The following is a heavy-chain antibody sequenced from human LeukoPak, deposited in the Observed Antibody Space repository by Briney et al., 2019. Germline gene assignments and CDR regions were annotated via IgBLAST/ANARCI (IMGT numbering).Heavy chain of an antibody. CDR1: GFTFSIYS. CDR2: ISSSSSYI. D-gene: IGHD6-19*01. CDR3: AKYASGWYGLLFDY. V-gene: IGHV3-21*04. Sequence: PGGSLRLSCAASGFTFSIYSMIWVRQAPGKGREWVSSISSSSSYIYYADSVKGRFTISRDNSKNTLYLQMNSLRAEDTAVYYCAKYASGWYGLLFDYWGQGTLVTVSS. J-gene: IGHJ4*02.